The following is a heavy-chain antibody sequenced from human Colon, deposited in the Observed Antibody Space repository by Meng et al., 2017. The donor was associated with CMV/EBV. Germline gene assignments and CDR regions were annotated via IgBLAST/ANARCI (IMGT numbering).Heavy chain of an antibody. CDR3: AREKWRGDMDV. Sequence: ASVKVSCKASGYTFTSYYIHWVRQAPGQGLEWMGMINPRGIEESYAQKFQGRVTLTRDTSASTLYMELSSLKFDDTAVYYCAREKWRGDMDVWGQGTPVTVSS. CDR1: GYTFTSYY. D-gene: IGHD3-16*01. V-gene: IGHV1-46*01. CDR2: INPRGIEE. J-gene: IGHJ6*02.